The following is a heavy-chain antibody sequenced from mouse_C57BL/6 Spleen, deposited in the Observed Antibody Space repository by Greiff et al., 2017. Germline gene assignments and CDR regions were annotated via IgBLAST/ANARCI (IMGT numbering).Heavy chain of an antibody. Sequence: EVQRVESGGGLVKPGGSLKLSCAASGFTFSDYGMHWVRQAPGKGLEWVAYISSGSSNINYDEKVKGRFTISRDNAKSTLFLQMTSLRSENTAMYYCARGFYYGNSYAMDYWGQGTSVTVSS. J-gene: IGHJ4*01. CDR2: ISSGSSNI. V-gene: IGHV5-17*01. CDR1: GFTFSDYG. D-gene: IGHD2-1*01. CDR3: ARGFYYGNSYAMDY.